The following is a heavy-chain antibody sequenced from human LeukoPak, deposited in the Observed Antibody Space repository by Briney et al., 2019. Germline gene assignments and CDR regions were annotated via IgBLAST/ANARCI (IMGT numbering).Heavy chain of an antibody. CDR1: GFTFSSYG. CDR3: AKRRGLELLYYYYMDV. V-gene: IGHV3-48*03. Sequence: GGSLRLSCAASGFTFSSYGMNWVRQAPGKGLEWVSYISSSGSTIYYADSVKGRFTISRDNSKNTLYLQMNSLRAEDTAVYYCAKRRGLELLYYYYMDVWGKGTTVTVSS. D-gene: IGHD1-7*01. CDR2: ISSSGSTI. J-gene: IGHJ6*03.